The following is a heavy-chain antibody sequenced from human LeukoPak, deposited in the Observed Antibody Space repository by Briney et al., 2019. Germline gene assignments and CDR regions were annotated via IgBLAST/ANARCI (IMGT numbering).Heavy chain of an antibody. CDR1: GFSFSSYN. V-gene: IGHV3-21*01. CDR3: ARDGLSGYSYGFCDY. Sequence: PGGSLSLSCAASGFSFSSYNMNWVRQAPGKGLEWVSSISSSSSYIYYADSVKGRFTISRDKAKNSLYLQMNGLRAEDTAVYYCARDGLSGYSYGFCDYLGQGSLVTVSS. J-gene: IGHJ4*02. CDR2: ISSSSSYI. D-gene: IGHD5-18*01.